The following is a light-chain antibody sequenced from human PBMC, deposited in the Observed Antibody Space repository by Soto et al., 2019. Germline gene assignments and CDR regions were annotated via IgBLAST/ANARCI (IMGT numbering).Light chain of an antibody. J-gene: IGLJ1*01. V-gene: IGLV2-14*01. Sequence: QSALTQPASVSGSPGQSITISCTGTSSDVGGYNYVSWYQQHPGKGPKLMIYDVSNRPSGVSNRFSGSKSGNTASLTISGLQAEDEADYYCSSYTSSSTPFVLGTGTKLTVL. CDR3: SSYTSSSTPFV. CDR2: DVS. CDR1: SSDVGGYNY.